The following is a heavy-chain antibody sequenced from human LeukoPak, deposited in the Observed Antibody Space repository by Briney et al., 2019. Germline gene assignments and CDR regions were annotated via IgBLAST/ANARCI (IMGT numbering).Heavy chain of an antibody. Sequence: PGGSLRLSCAASGFTFSSYWMSWVRQAPGKGLEWVANIKQDGSEKYYVDFVKGRFTISRDNAKNSLYLQMNSLRAEDTAVYYCAREEVLWFGELFYDYWGQGTLVTVSS. D-gene: IGHD3-10*01. CDR3: AREEVLWFGELFYDY. J-gene: IGHJ4*02. V-gene: IGHV3-7*03. CDR1: GFTFSSYW. CDR2: IKQDGSEK.